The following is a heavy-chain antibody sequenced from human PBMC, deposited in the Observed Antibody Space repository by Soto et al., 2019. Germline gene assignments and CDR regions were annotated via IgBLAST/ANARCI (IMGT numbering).Heavy chain of an antibody. Sequence: GGSLRLSCAASGFTFSDYYMSWIRQAPGKGLKWISYISTTSTYTNYADSVRGRFTISRDNSKNMLYLQMNSLRAEDTAVYYCAKNPRYYYGSGSSYFDYWGQGTLVTVSS. V-gene: IGHV3-11*03. CDR1: GFTFSDYY. D-gene: IGHD3-10*01. CDR2: ISTTSTYT. J-gene: IGHJ4*02. CDR3: AKNPRYYYGSGSSYFDY.